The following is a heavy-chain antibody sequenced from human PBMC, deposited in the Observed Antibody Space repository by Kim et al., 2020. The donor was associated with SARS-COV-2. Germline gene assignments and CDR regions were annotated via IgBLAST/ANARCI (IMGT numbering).Heavy chain of an antibody. CDR3: ARATARILLDI. V-gene: IGHV4-34*01. Sequence: TNYNPSLKSRVTISVDTSKNQFSLKLSSVTAADTAVYYCARATARILLDIWGQGTMVTVSS. D-gene: IGHD2-15*01. CDR2: T. J-gene: IGHJ3*02.